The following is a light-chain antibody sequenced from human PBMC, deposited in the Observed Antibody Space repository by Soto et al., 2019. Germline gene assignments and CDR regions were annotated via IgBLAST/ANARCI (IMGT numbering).Light chain of an antibody. CDR3: LQVYSFPRT. V-gene: IGKV1-12*01. CDR2: AAS. J-gene: IGKJ1*01. CDR1: QDIGRR. Sequence: DIQMTQSPSSVSASVGDRVTITCRASQDIGRRLAWFQQKPGKAPKYLIQAASDLHRGVPSTFSVSGSGTGFTLSISTLQPEDFATYYCLQVYSFPRTFGQGTKVEIK.